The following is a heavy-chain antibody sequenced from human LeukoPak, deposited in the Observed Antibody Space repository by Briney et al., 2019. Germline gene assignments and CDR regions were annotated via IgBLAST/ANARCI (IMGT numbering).Heavy chain of an antibody. CDR2: IIPILGIA. D-gene: IGHD2-2*01. J-gene: IGHJ5*02. V-gene: IGHV1-69*02. Sequence: SVKVSCKASGGTFSSYTISWVRQAPGQGLEWIGRIIPILGIANYAQKFQGRVTITADKSTSTAYMELSSLRSEDTAVYYCARGHHRYCSSTSCPNWFDPWGQGTLVTVSS. CDR3: ARGHHRYCSSTSCPNWFDP. CDR1: GGTFSSYT.